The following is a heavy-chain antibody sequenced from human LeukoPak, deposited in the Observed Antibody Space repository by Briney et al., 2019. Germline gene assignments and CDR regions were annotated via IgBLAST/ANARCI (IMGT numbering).Heavy chain of an antibody. CDR2: AGGSDDNT. V-gene: IGHV3-23*01. D-gene: IGHD6-19*01. Sequence: GGSLRLSCEGSGFSFNGYAMSWVRQAPGKGLEWVAVAGGSDDNTHYADSVKGRFSISRDTSENRLFLQMNSLRPDDSALYYCTKDLMTGFSSGWYLAYWGQGTLVTVSS. J-gene: IGHJ4*02. CDR1: GFSFNGYA. CDR3: TKDLMTGFSSGWYLAY.